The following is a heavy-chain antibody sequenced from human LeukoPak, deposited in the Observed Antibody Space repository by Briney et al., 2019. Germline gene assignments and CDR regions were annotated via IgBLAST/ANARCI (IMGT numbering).Heavy chain of an antibody. CDR1: GGSISSYY. J-gene: IGHJ3*02. CDR3: AREGGIAAADAFDI. Sequence: PSETLSLTCTVSGGSISSYYWSWIRQPPGKGLEWIGYIYYSGSTNYNPSLKSRLTISGDTSKSQFALKLSSVTAADTAVYYCAREGGIAAADAFDIWGQGTMVTVSS. D-gene: IGHD6-13*01. CDR2: IYYSGST. V-gene: IGHV4-59*01.